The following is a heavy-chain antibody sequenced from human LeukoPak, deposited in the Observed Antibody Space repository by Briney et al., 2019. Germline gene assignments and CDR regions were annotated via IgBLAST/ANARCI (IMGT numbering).Heavy chain of an antibody. CDR1: GGSISSYY. V-gene: IGHV4-59*08. Sequence: PSETLSLTCTVSGGSISSYYWSWIRQPPGKGLEWIGYIYYSGSTNYNPSLKSQVTISVDTSKNQFSLKLSSVTAADTAVYYCARRRITMVLDVWGQGTTVTVSS. CDR3: ARRRITMVLDV. D-gene: IGHD3-10*01. CDR2: IYYSGST. J-gene: IGHJ6*02.